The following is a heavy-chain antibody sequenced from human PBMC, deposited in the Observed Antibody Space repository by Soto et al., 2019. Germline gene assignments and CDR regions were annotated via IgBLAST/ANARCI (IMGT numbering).Heavy chain of an antibody. CDR2: IYWDDDK. V-gene: IGHV2-5*02. CDR3: AHRDRASGGLFDY. Sequence: QITLKESGPPLVQPTQTLTLTCTFSGFSLDTSGAAVGWIRQPPGKGLEWLSVIYWDDDKRSSPSLRSRLTITNDTSKNQVVLRMTNMDPADTGTYYCAHRDRASGGLFDYWGQGTLVTVSS. J-gene: IGHJ4*02. CDR1: GFSLDTSGAA. D-gene: IGHD3-10*01.